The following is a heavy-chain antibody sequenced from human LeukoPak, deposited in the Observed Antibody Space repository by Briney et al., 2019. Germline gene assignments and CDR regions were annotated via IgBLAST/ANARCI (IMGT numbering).Heavy chain of an antibody. CDR2: IWYDGSNK. Sequence: PGRSLGLSCAASGFTFSSYGMHWVRQAPGKGLEWVAVIWYDGSNKYYADSVKGRFTISRDNSKNTLYLQMNSLRAEDTAVYYCAKDLVRSSSIIDYWGQGTLVTVSS. CDR3: AKDLVRSSSIIDY. V-gene: IGHV3-33*06. D-gene: IGHD6-6*01. CDR1: GFTFSSYG. J-gene: IGHJ4*02.